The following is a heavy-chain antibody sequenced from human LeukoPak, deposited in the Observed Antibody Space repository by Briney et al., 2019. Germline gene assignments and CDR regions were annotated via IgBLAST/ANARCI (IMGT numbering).Heavy chain of an antibody. CDR3: ARGSNLAVAGFDY. CDR2: IYTSGST. Sequence: SETLSLTCSVSGGSIRNYFWSWIRQPAGKGLEWIGRIYTSGSTNYNPSLKSRVTMSVDTSKNQFSLKLSSVTAADTAVYYCARGSNLAVAGFDYWGQGTLVTVSS. J-gene: IGHJ4*02. D-gene: IGHD6-19*01. V-gene: IGHV4-4*07. CDR1: GGSIRNYF.